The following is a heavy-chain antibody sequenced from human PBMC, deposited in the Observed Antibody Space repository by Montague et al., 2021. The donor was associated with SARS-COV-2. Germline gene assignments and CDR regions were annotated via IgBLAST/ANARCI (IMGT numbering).Heavy chain of an antibody. Sequence: SLRLSCAASGFTFSSYAMHWVRQAPGKGLEWVAVISYDGSNKYYADSVKGRFTISRDNSKNTLYLQMNSLRAEDTAVYYCARDVGGYFDYWGQGTLVTVSP. V-gene: IGHV3-30*04. J-gene: IGHJ4*02. CDR1: GFTFSSYA. CDR3: ARDVGGYFDY. D-gene: IGHD4-23*01. CDR2: ISYDGSNK.